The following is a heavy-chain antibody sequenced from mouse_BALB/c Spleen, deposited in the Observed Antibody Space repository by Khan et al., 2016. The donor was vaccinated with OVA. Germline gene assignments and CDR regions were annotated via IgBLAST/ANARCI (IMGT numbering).Heavy chain of an antibody. CDR2: INPTSGYT. CDR3: ARDRIDY. CDR1: GYTFTSYW. V-gene: IGHV1-7*01. J-gene: IGHJ2*01. Sequence: QVQLKQSGAELAKPGASVKMSCKASGYTFTSYWMHWIKQRPGQGLEWIGYINPTSGYTDYNQKFKAKATLTADKSSSTAYMQLSSLTSDDSAVYYSARDRIDYWGQGTARTVSS.